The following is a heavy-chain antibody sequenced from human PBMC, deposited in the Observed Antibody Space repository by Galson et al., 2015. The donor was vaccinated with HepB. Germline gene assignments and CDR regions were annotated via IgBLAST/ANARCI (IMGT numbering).Heavy chain of an antibody. V-gene: IGHV1-18*01. CDR1: GYTFTSYG. D-gene: IGHD3-10*01. CDR2: ISAYNGNT. CDR3: ARDRASTGSGSYYSTYYYYGMDV. J-gene: IGHJ6*02. Sequence: SVKVSCKASGYTFTSYGISWVRQAPGQGLEWMGWISAYNGNTNYAQKLQGRVTMTTDTSTSTAYMELRSLRSDDTAVYYCARDRASTGSGSYYSTYYYYGMDVWGQGTTVTVSS.